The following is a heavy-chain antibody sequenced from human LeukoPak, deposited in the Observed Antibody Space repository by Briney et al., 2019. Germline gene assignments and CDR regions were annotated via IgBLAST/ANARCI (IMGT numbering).Heavy chain of an antibody. CDR2: IRYDGSNK. J-gene: IGHJ4*02. CDR3: AKGESYYGSGSYWVY. CDR1: GFTFSSYG. Sequence: GGSLRLSCAASGFTFSSYGMHWVRQAPGKGLEWVAFIRYDGSNKYYADSVKGRFTISRDNSKNTLYLQMNSLRAEDTAVYYCAKGESYYGSGSYWVYWGQGTLVTVSS. V-gene: IGHV3-30*02. D-gene: IGHD3-10*01.